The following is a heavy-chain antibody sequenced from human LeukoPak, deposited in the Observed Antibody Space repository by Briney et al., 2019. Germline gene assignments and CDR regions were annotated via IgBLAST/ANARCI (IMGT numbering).Heavy chain of an antibody. CDR1: GGSISNNY. Sequence: PSETLSLTCTVSGGSISNNYWGWIRQPAGKGLEWIGRIYNSGTISNPSLKSRVTMSVDMSKNQFSLKLGSVTAADTAVYYCARDLNLWGQGTTVTVSS. CDR2: IYNSGT. D-gene: IGHD1-14*01. V-gene: IGHV4-4*07. J-gene: IGHJ6*02. CDR3: ARDLNL.